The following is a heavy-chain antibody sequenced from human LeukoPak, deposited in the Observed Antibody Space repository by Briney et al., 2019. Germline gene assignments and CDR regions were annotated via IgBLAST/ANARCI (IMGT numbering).Heavy chain of an antibody. J-gene: IGHJ6*03. D-gene: IGHD5-18*01. Sequence: ASVKVSCKASGGTFSSYAINWVRQATGQGLEWMGWMNPNSGNTGYAQRFQGRVTITRNTSISTAYMELSSLRSEDTAVYYCAREGRPGKWIQLWPYYYYYMDVWGKGTTVTVSS. V-gene: IGHV1-8*03. CDR1: GGTFSSYA. CDR2: MNPNSGNT. CDR3: AREGRPGKWIQLWPYYYYYMDV.